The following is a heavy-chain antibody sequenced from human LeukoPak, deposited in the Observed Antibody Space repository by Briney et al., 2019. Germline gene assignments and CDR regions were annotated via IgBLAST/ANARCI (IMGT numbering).Heavy chain of an antibody. CDR2: ISGSGGST. D-gene: IGHD3-10*01. CDR1: GFTFSSYG. Sequence: WGSLRLSCAASGFTFSSYGMNWVRQAPGKGLEWVSAISGSGGSTYYADSVKGRFTISRDNSKNTLYLQMNSLRAEDTAVYYCAKAGTYYGSGSYYYYYYYYMDVWGKGTTVTISS. CDR3: AKAGTYYGSGSYYYYYYYYMDV. V-gene: IGHV3-23*01. J-gene: IGHJ6*03.